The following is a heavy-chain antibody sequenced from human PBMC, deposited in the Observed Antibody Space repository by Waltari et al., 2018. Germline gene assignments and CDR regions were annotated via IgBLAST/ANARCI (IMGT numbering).Heavy chain of an antibody. CDR1: GITFSDSS. V-gene: IGHV3-73*01. Sequence: EVQLVDSGGDLVQPGGSLKLSCAASGITFSDSSIHWVRQAPGKGLEVVGRIRSEANSYATAFAASVNGRFTIFRDDSKKTAYLQMNTLMSEDTALYYCTRSGTTTVAFDIWGQGTMVTVSS. D-gene: IGHD1-1*01. J-gene: IGHJ3*02. CDR2: IRSEANSYAT. CDR3: TRSGTTTVAFDI.